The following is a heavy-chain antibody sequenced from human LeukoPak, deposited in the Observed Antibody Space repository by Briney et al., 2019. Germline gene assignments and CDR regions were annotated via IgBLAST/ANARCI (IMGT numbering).Heavy chain of an antibody. CDR2: INPNSGGT. D-gene: IGHD1-26*01. V-gene: IGHV1-2*02. CDR1: GYTFTCYY. CDR3: ARDYTKGELLNDAFDI. Sequence: ASVKVSCTSSGYTFTCYYMHWVRQAPGQGLELMGWINPNSGGTNYAQEFQGRVTMTRDTSITTAYMELSRLRSDDTAVYYCARDYTKGELLNDAFDIWGQGTMVTVSS. J-gene: IGHJ3*02.